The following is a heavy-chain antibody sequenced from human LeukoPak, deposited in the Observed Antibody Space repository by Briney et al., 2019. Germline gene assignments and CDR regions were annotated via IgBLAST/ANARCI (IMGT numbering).Heavy chain of an antibody. CDR3: ARDPVVVIIPYYYYGMDV. CDR1: GYTFTRYG. J-gene: IGHJ6*02. Sequence: ASVKVSCKASGYTFTRYGISWVRQAPGQGLEWMGWTSAYNGNTNYAQKFQGRVTMTTDTSTSTVYMELRSLRSDDTAVYYCARDPVVVIIPYYYYGMDVWGQGTTVTVSS. V-gene: IGHV1-18*01. CDR2: TSAYNGNT. D-gene: IGHD3-3*01.